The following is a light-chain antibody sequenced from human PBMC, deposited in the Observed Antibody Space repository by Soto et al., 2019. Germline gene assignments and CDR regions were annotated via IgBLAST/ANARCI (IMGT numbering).Light chain of an antibody. J-gene: IGLJ1*01. CDR2: EVS. V-gene: IGLV2-14*01. CDR1: TNDVGGYNY. Sequence: ALAQPASVSGSPGQSITISCTGTTNDVGGYNYVSWYQQHPGKAPKLLIFEVSSRPSEVSNRFSGSKSGNTASLTISALQAEDEADYFCNSYTSSTSRPYVFGTGTKVTVL. CDR3: NSYTSSTSRPYV.